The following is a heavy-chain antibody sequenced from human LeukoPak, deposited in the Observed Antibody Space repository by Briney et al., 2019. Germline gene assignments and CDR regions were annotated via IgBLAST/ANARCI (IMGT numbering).Heavy chain of an antibody. V-gene: IGHV1-2*02. CDR1: GYTFTGYY. D-gene: IGHD5-12*01. CDR3: AREYSGYPSPGYRNPYYFDY. Sequence: ASVKVSCKASGYTFTGYYMHWVRQAPGQGLEWMGWINPNSGGTNYAQKFQGRVTMTRDTSISTAYMELSRLRSDDTAVYYCAREYSGYPSPGYRNPYYFDYWGQGTLVTVSS. CDR2: INPNSGGT. J-gene: IGHJ4*02.